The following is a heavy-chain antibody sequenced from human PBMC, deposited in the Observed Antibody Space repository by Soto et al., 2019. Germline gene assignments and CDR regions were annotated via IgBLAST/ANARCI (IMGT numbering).Heavy chain of an antibody. CDR3: ARGGYYDNNWVKLRHYGLDV. CDR2: MNPSSGRT. D-gene: IGHD3-16*01. J-gene: IGHJ6*02. CDR1: GYSFTNYD. V-gene: IGHV1-8*01. Sequence: GASVKVSCKASGYSFTNYDINWVRQATGEGLECLGWMNPSSGRTGYAQKFQGRVTMTRDNSISTAYMELTSLKSDDTAVYYCARGGYYDNNWVKLRHYGLDVWGQGTSVTVSS.